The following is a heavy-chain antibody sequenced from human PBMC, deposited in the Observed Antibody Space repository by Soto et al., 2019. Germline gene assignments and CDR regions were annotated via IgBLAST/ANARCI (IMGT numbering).Heavy chain of an antibody. CDR1: GYTFSTYG. V-gene: IGHV1-18*01. Sequence: QVPLVQSGAEVKEPGASVKVSCKASGYTFSTYGFSWVRQAPGQGLEWMGWITTHNGNTKSSEKLQGRVTMATDTSTNTAYMALRSLRSDDPAVYYCVRGGWVDVHDYWGQGTQVTVSS. CDR2: ITTHNGNT. D-gene: IGHD1-26*01. J-gene: IGHJ4*02. CDR3: VRGGWVDVHDY.